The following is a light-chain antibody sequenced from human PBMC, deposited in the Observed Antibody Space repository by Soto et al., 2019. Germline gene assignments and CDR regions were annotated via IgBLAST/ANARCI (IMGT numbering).Light chain of an antibody. V-gene: IGLV1-44*01. CDR1: NSNIGSNT. Sequence: QLVLTQPPSASGTPGQRVTISCSGSNSNIGSNTVNWYQQLPGTAPKLLIYSNNQRPSGVPDRFSGSKSGTSASLAISWLQSEDEADYYCAPWDDSLNGPVFGGGTNLTVL. CDR2: SNN. J-gene: IGLJ2*01. CDR3: APWDDSLNGPV.